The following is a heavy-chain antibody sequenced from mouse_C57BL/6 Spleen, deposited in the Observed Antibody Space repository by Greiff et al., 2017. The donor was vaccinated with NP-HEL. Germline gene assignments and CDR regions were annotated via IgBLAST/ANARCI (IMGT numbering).Heavy chain of an antibody. CDR3: ARTVCDGYRGYYYAMDY. V-gene: IGHV5-17*01. Sequence: EVQLVESGGGLVKPGGSLKLSCAASGFTFSDYGMHWVRQAPEKGLEWVAYISSGSSTIYYADTVKGRFTISRDNAKNTLFLQMTSLRSEDTAMYYCARTVCDGYRGYYYAMDYWGQGTSVTVSS. CDR1: GFTFSDYG. J-gene: IGHJ4*01. D-gene: IGHD2-3*01. CDR2: ISSGSSTI.